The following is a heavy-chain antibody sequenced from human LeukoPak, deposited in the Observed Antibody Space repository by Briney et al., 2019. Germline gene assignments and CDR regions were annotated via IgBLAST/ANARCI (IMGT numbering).Heavy chain of an antibody. Sequence: ASVKVSCKAAGYTFTNYGVFWVRQAPGQGLEWMAWISALNGNTNYAWDLLGRVTLTTDSSTSTAYMELTGLRSDDTAVDYCARMGGGANFDFWSGLDYWGQGTLVTVSS. V-gene: IGHV1-18*01. CDR1: GYTFTNYG. CDR3: ARMGGGANFDFWSGLDY. J-gene: IGHJ4*02. D-gene: IGHD3-3*01. CDR2: ISALNGNT.